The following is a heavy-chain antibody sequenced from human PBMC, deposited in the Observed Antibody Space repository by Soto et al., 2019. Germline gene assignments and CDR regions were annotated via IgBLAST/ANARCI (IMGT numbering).Heavy chain of an antibody. Sequence: SETLSLTCAVSGYSISSGYNWGWIRQPPGKGLEWIGSIHHSGTTYYNPSLKSRVTISVDTSKNQFSLKLSSVTAADTAVYYCAREGPAAGLYYYYGMDVWGQGTTVTVSS. J-gene: IGHJ6*02. CDR1: GYSISSGYN. V-gene: IGHV4-38-2*02. CDR3: AREGPAAGLYYYYGMDV. CDR2: IHHSGTT. D-gene: IGHD2-2*01.